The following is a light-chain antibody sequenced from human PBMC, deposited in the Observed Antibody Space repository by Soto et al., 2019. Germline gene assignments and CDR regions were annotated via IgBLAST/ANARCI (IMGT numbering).Light chain of an antibody. J-gene: IGLJ2*01. CDR2: EGS. CDR1: SSDVGSYNL. V-gene: IGLV2-23*01. CDR3: CSYAGSSTPHVV. Sequence: QSVLTQPASVSGSPGQSITISCTGTSSDVGSYNLVSWYQQHPDKAPKLMIYEGSKRPSGVSNRFSGSKSGNTASLTISGLQAEDEADYYCCSYAGSSTPHVVFGGGTKLTVL.